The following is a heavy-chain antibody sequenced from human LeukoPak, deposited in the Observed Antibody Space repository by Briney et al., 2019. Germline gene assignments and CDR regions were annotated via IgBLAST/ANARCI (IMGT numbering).Heavy chain of an antibody. CDR3: ARGADCSSTSCYIDFDY. Sequence: GGSLRRYCAASGFTFSSYSMNWVRQAPGKGLEWVSSISSSSSYIYYADSVKGRFTISRDNAKNSLYLQMNSLRAEDTAVYYCARGADCSSTSCYIDFDYWGQGTLVTVSS. J-gene: IGHJ4*02. D-gene: IGHD2-2*02. CDR2: ISSSSSYI. CDR1: GFTFSSYS. V-gene: IGHV3-21*01.